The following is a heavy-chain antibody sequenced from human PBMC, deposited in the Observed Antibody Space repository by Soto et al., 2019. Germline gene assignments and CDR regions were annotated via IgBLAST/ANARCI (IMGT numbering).Heavy chain of an antibody. Sequence: ERSLRRSCVDFGCTLSRESMNWVRQVPGKGLEWVASISSGSSDTWYADSVKGRFIISRDNAQNSLFLQMNTLRPEDTAMYYCARVAYWGPGTQVTVSS. V-gene: IGHV3-21*01. CDR2: ISSGSSDT. CDR1: GCTLSRES. J-gene: IGHJ4*02. CDR3: ARVAY.